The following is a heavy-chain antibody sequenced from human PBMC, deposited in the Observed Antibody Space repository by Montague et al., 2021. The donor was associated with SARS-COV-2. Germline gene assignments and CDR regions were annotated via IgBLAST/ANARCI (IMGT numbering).Heavy chain of an antibody. CDR2: IYYSGST. J-gene: IGHJ3*02. D-gene: IGHD3-22*01. CDR1: GGSISSGGYY. V-gene: IGHV4-31*03. CDR3: ARARTRITMIVVVIDAFDI. Sequence: TLSLTCTVSGGSISSGGYYWSWIRQHPGKGLEWIGYIYYSGSTYYNPSLKSRVTISVDTSKNQFSLKLSSVTAADTAVYYCARARTRITMIVVVIDAFDIWGQGTRVTVSS.